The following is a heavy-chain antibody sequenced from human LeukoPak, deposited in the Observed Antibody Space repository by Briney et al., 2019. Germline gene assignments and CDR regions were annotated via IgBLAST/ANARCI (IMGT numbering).Heavy chain of an antibody. CDR1: GFTFSSYA. D-gene: IGHD1-1*01. J-gene: IGHJ3*02. Sequence: GGSLRLSCAASGFTFSSYAMSWVRQAPGKGLEWVSAISGSGGSTYYADSVKGRFTISRDNSKNTLYLQMNSLRAEDTAVYYCARDPLHWNDGVDDSFDIWGQGTMVTVSS. CDR2: ISGSGGST. CDR3: ARDPLHWNDGVDDSFDI. V-gene: IGHV3-23*01.